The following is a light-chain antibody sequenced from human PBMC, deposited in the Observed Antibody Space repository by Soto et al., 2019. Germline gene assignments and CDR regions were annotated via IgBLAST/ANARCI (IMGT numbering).Light chain of an antibody. CDR1: QSVSTNY. V-gene: IGKV3-20*01. J-gene: IGKJ1*01. Sequence: EIVLTQSPGTLSLSPGERATLSCRASQSVSTNYLAWYQRKPGQAPRLLIYGASSRATDIPNRFSGSGSGTDFTLTTTRLKAEDFAVYCCKQDGSSPPTFGQGTKVEIK. CDR3: KQDGSSPPT. CDR2: GAS.